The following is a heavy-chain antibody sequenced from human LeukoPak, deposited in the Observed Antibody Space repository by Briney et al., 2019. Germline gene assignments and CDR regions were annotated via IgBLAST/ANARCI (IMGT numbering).Heavy chain of an antibody. J-gene: IGHJ4*02. CDR3: ANGDAARPSEGLDY. V-gene: IGHV3-23*01. D-gene: IGHD6-6*01. CDR1: GFTFSSYA. Sequence: GGSLRLSCAASGFTFSSYAMSWVRQAPGKGLEWVSAISGSGGSTYYADSVKGRFTISRDNSKSTLYLQMNSLRADDTAVYYCANGDAARPSEGLDYWGRGTLVTVSS. CDR2: ISGSGGST.